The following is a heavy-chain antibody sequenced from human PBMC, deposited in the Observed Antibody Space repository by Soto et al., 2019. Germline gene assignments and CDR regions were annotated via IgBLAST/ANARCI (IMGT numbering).Heavy chain of an antibody. CDR2: ITSSGFNT. CDR3: ARRIPFGYGMDV. J-gene: IGHJ6*02. V-gene: IGHV3-64*01. D-gene: IGHD2-21*01. CDR1: GFSFSDYY. Sequence: GGSLRLSCAAFGFSFSDYYMSWIRQAPGKGLEYVSAITSSGFNTDYASSVKGRFTISRDNSKNTLYLQMGSLRAEDMAVYYCARRIPFGYGMDVWGQGNTVTFSS.